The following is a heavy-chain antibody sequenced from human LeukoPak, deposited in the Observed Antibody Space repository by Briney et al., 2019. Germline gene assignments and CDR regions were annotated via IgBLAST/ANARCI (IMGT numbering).Heavy chain of an antibody. CDR2: INPNSGGT. CDR1: GYTFTGFY. Sequence: ASVKVSCKASGYTFTGFYMHWVRQAPGQGLEWMGWINPNSGGTNYAQKFQGRVTMTRDTSISTAYMELSGLRSDDTAVYYCARLTLTTFPFDYWGQGTLVTVSA. D-gene: IGHD4-17*01. CDR3: ARLTLTTFPFDY. J-gene: IGHJ4*02. V-gene: IGHV1-2*02.